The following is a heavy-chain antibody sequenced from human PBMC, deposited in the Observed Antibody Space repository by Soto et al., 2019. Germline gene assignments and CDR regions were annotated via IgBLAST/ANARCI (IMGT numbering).Heavy chain of an antibody. V-gene: IGHV6-1*01. CDR3: ATKRGAVAGYYYYYGMDV. J-gene: IGHJ6*02. CDR2: TYYRSKWYN. CDR1: GDSASSSGAA. Sequence: SQTLSLTCAISGDSASSSGAAWNWIRQSPSRGLEWLGRTYYRSKWYNDYAVSVKSRITVNPDTSKNQFSLQLNPVTPEDTAVYYCATKRGAVAGYYYYYGMDVWGQGTTVTSP. D-gene: IGHD6-19*01.